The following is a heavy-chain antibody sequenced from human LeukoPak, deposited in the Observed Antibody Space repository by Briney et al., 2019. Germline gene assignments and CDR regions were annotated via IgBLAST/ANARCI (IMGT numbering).Heavy chain of an antibody. D-gene: IGHD5-18*01. Sequence: ASVKVSCKASGYTFTSYGINWVRQAPGQGLEGMGWISAYNGKPNYAQKLQGRVTMTTDTSTSTAYVDLRSLRSDDTAVYYCAREVREYSYGFDYWGRGTLVTVSS. J-gene: IGHJ4*02. CDR1: GYTFTSYG. CDR2: ISAYNGKP. V-gene: IGHV1-18*01. CDR3: AREVREYSYGFDY.